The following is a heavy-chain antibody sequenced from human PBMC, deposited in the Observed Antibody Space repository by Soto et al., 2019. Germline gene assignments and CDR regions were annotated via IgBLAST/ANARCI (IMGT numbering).Heavy chain of an antibody. CDR1: GFTFSSYA. CDR2: ISGSGGST. V-gene: IGHV3-23*01. Sequence: GGSLRLSCAVSGFTFSSYAMSWVRQAPGKGLEWVSGISGSGGSTYYAESVKGRFTISRDNSKNTLYLQMNSLRAEDTVVYFCAKVDYDYVWGSLGYWGLGTLVTVSS. CDR3: AKVDYDYVWGSLGY. D-gene: IGHD3-16*01. J-gene: IGHJ4*02.